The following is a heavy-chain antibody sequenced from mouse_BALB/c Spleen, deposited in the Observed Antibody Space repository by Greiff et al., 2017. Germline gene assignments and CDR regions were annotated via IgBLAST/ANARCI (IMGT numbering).Heavy chain of an antibody. CDR3: ARNDDGYYLAWFAY. CDR1: GFSLTSYG. CDR2: IWSGGST. J-gene: IGHJ3*01. V-gene: IGHV2-4-1*01. D-gene: IGHD2-3*01. Sequence: VQLQQSGPGLVQPSQSLSITCTASGFSLTSYGVHWVRQSPGKGLEWLGVIWSGGSTDYNAAFIYGLSISKDNSKSQVFFKMNRLQADDAAIYYCARNDDGYYLAWFAYWGQGTLVTVSA.